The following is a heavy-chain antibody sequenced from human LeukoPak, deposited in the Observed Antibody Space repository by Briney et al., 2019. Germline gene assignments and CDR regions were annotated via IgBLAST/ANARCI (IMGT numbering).Heavy chain of an antibody. CDR2: MSPNSGIA. D-gene: IGHD6-13*01. CDR1: GYTFTSLD. CDR3: ARGVAAGVDF. J-gene: IGHJ4*02. V-gene: IGHV1-8*01. Sequence: ASVKVSCKASGYTFTSLDLNWVRQATGQEPEWMGWMSPNSGIAGYAQKFQGRVTMTRDISISTAYMELSSLTSEDTAVYYCARGVAAGVDFWGQGTLVTVSS.